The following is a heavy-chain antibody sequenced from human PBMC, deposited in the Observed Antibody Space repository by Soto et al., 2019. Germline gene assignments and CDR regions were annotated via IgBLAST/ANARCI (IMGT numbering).Heavy chain of an antibody. D-gene: IGHD5-12*01. CDR2: IYVSGIT. CDR3: ARASPTNAFEI. Sequence: SETLSLTCTVSVGSLSSYYWNWIRQSAGKGLEWIGRIYVSGITNYNPSLESRVTMSVDTSKRQFSLKLRSVTAADTAVYYCARASPTNAFEIWGQGTVVTVSS. J-gene: IGHJ3*02. V-gene: IGHV4-4*07. CDR1: VGSLSSYY.